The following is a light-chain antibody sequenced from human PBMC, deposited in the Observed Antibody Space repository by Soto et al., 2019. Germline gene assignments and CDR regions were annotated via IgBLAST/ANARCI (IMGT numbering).Light chain of an antibody. J-gene: IGKJ4*01. Sequence: DIQMTQSPSSVSASVEDRVTITCRASQDVGSWLAWYQQKPGKAPKLLIYSASSLQSWVPSRFSGSGSGTDFTLTIRSLQPEDFATYFCQQAHSFPLTFGGGTKVDIK. V-gene: IGKV1-12*01. CDR3: QQAHSFPLT. CDR2: SAS. CDR1: QDVGSW.